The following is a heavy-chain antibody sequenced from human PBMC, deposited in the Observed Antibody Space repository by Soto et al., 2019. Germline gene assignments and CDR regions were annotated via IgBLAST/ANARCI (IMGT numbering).Heavy chain of an antibody. CDR3: VRQVGATGSYSYDV. CDR2: VYDSGST. CDR1: GASVINDY. Sequence: SETLSLTCTVTGASVINDYWNWIRQPPGKGLEWIGFVYDSGSTSYNSSLKSRLTISVDTSKNQFSLKLSSVTAADTAVYYCVRQVGATGSYSYDVWGQGTMVTVSS. J-gene: IGHJ3*01. V-gene: IGHV4-59*02. D-gene: IGHD1-26*01.